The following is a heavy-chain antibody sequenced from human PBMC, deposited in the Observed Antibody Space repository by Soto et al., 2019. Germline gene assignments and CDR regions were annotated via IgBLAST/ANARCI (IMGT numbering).Heavy chain of an antibody. Sequence: EVQLLESGGGLVQPGGSVRLSCAASGFTFSSYAMSWVRQSPGKGLEWVSGISGSGGATYYADSVKGRFTISRDNAKNTLFLQLNSLRAEDTAVYYCAKDFLDDSSGSYSPFDYWGQGTLVTVSS. V-gene: IGHV3-23*01. J-gene: IGHJ4*02. CDR1: GFTFSSYA. CDR3: AKDFLDDSSGSYSPFDY. D-gene: IGHD3-22*01. CDR2: ISGSGGAT.